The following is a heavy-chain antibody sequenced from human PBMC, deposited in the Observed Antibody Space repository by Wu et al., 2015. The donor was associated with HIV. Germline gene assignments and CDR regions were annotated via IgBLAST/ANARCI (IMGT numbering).Heavy chain of an antibody. Sequence: QVQLFQSGTEMKKPGASVKVSCKASGYSFTSYGISWVRQAPGQGLEWMGWISAYNGNTNYAQNLQGRVTITTDTSTSTAYMEVRSLRSDDTAVYYCARDSPGSGSYYKTPQIDYWGQGTLVTVSS. J-gene: IGHJ4*02. CDR3: ARDSPGSGSYYKTPQIDY. CDR2: ISAYNGNT. D-gene: IGHD3-10*01. V-gene: IGHV1-18*01. CDR1: GYSFTSYG.